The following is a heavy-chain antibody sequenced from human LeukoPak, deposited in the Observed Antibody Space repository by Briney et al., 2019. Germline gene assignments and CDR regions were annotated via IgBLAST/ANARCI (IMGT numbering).Heavy chain of an antibody. Sequence: SETLSLTCTVSGGSITSGSYYWGWLRQPPGKGLEWIGSIYYSGSTYYNPSLQNRVTISLDTSKNQFSLNLNSVTAADTAVYYCATSGGYCGSTTCHTTWFAPWGQGTLVTVSS. D-gene: IGHD2-2*01. V-gene: IGHV4-39*07. CDR1: GGSITSGSYY. J-gene: IGHJ5*02. CDR3: ATSGGYCGSTTCHTTWFAP. CDR2: IYYSGST.